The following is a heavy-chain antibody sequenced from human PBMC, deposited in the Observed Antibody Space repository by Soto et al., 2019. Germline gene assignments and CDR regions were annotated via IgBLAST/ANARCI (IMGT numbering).Heavy chain of an antibody. CDR3: APTYYYDSSGYYYVQP. CDR1: GFSLSTSGVG. D-gene: IGHD3-22*01. V-gene: IGHV2-5*02. J-gene: IGHJ5*02. CDR2: IYWDDDK. Sequence: QITLKESGPTLVKPTQTLTLTCTFSGFSLSTSGVGVGWIRQPPGKALEWLALIYWDDDKRYSPSLKSRLTITKDTSKNQVVLTMTNMDPVDTATYYCAPTYYYDSSGYYYVQPWGQGTLVTVSS.